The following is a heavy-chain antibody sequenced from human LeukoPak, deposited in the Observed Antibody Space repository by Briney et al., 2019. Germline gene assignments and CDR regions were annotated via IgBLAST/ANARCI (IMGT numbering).Heavy chain of an antibody. V-gene: IGHV1-2*02. D-gene: IGHD3-22*01. CDR3: ARAGHNSNSGGYDF. CDR2: IDPDTGDT. CDR1: GYTFIDHY. Sequence: ASVKVSCKPSGYTFIDHYLHWVRQAPAQGLASLGWIDPDTGDTNYPQKFQGRLTMTRDTSSSTAYMELNRLRSDDTAVYYCARAGHNSNSGGYDFWGLGTLVTVSS. J-gene: IGHJ4*02.